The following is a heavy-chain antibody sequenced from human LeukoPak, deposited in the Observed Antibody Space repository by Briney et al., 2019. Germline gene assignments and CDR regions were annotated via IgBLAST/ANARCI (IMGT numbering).Heavy chain of an antibody. Sequence: PGRSLRLSCAASGFIFSNYGMHWVRQAPGKGPEWVAVISHDGRTEFYADSVKSRFTISRDNSKNTLDLQMFSLRAEDTAVYYCAKEPTSYTSGWYFPHWGQGSLVTVSS. V-gene: IGHV3-30*18. CDR2: ISHDGRTE. CDR3: AKEPTSYTSGWYFPH. D-gene: IGHD6-25*01. CDR1: GFIFSNYG. J-gene: IGHJ1*01.